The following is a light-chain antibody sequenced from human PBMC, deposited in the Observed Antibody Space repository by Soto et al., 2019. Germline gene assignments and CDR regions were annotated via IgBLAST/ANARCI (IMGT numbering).Light chain of an antibody. CDR3: QQDNSFSRT. CDR2: DAS. V-gene: IGKV1-5*01. CDR1: QSISSR. Sequence: NQITNAPATRSSAEGHRGLFPCRASQSISSRLAWYQQKPGKAPKLLIYDASSLESGVPSRFSGSGSGADFTLTISSLQPEDFATYYCQQDNSFSRTFGQGTRVEIK. J-gene: IGKJ1*01.